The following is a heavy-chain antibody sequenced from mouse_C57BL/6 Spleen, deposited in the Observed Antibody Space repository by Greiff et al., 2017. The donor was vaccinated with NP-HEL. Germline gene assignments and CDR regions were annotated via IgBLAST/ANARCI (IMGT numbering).Heavy chain of an antibody. CDR2: IYPGGGDT. CDR1: GYAFSSYW. D-gene: IGHD1-1*01. V-gene: IGHV1-80*01. J-gene: IGHJ4*01. Sequence: QVHVKQSGAELVKPGASVKISCKASGYAFSSYWMNWVKQRPGKGLEWIGQIYPGGGDTNYNGKFKGKATLTADKSSSTAYMQLSSLTSEDSAVYFCARYYYGSRDAMDYWGQGTSVTVSS. CDR3: ARYYYGSRDAMDY.